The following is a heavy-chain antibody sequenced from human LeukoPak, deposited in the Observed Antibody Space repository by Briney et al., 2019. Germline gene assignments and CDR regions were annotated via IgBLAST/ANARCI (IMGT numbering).Heavy chain of an antibody. V-gene: IGHV3-23*01. J-gene: IGHJ3*02. CDR1: GFVFNSYG. D-gene: IGHD3-22*01. Sequence: GGSLRLSCAATGFVFNSYGMNWVRQAPGKGLEWVSGISATGGTTLYADSVRGRFIISRDNSKNTLYLQMSSLRVEDTALYYCAASITMIDDALDMWGQGTMITVSS. CDR2: ISATGGTT. CDR3: AASITMIDDALDM.